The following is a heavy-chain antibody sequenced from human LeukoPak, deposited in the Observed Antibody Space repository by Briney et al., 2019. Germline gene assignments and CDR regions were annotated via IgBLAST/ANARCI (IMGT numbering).Heavy chain of an antibody. CDR2: IKQDGSEK. V-gene: IGHV3-7*01. D-gene: IGHD5-18*01. Sequence: GGSLRLSCAASGFTFSSYWMTWIRQAPGKGLEWVANIKQDGSEKYYVDSVKGRFTISRDNAKTSLYLQMNSLRAEDTAVYYCARDTGGGYSCYDCWGQGTLVTVSS. CDR3: ARDTGGGYSCYDC. J-gene: IGHJ4*02. CDR1: GFTFSSYW.